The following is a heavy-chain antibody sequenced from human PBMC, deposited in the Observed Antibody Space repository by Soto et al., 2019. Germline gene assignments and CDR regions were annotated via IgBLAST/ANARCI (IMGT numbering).Heavy chain of an antibody. CDR2: IYYSGST. D-gene: IGHD3-22*01. CDR1: GGSISSGDYY. V-gene: IGHV4-30-4*01. J-gene: IGHJ4*02. Sequence: SETLSLTCTVSGGSISSGDYYWSWIRQPPWKGLEWIGYIYYSGSTYYNPSLKSRVTISVDTSKNQFSLKLSSVTAADTAVYYCARDAFYYDSSGYDYWGQGTLVTVSS. CDR3: ARDAFYYDSSGYDY.